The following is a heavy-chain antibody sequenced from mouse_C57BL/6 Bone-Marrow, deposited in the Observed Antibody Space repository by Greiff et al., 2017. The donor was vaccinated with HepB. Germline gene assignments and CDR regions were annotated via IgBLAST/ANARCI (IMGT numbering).Heavy chain of an antibody. V-gene: IGHV2-2*01. Sequence: VQLQQSGPGLVQPSQSLSITCTVSGFSFTSYGVHWVRQSPGKGLEWLGVIWSGGSTDYNAAFISRLSISKDNSKSQVFFKMNSLQADDTAIYYCARGGTWGFAYWGQGTLVTVSA. CDR3: ARGGTWGFAY. J-gene: IGHJ3*01. CDR2: IWSGGST. D-gene: IGHD3-3*01. CDR1: GFSFTSYG.